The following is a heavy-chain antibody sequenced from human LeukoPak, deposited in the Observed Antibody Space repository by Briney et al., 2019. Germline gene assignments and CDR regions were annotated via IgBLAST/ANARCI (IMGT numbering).Heavy chain of an antibody. CDR2: IIPIFGTA. CDR1: GGTFSSYA. D-gene: IGHD3-3*01. V-gene: IGHV1-69*01. CDR3: ARGGPGAYTIFDWFDP. J-gene: IGHJ5*02. Sequence: SVKVSCKASGGTFSSYAISWVRQAPGQGLEWMGGIIPIFGTANYAQKFQGRVTITADESTSTAYMELSSLRSEDTAVYYCARGGPGAYTIFDWFDPWGQGTLVTVSS.